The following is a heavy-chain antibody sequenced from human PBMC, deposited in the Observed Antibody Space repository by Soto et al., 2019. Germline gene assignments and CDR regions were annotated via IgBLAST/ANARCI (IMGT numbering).Heavy chain of an antibody. Sequence: QVQLVESGGGVVQPGRSLRLSCAASGFTFSSYGMHWVRQAPGKGLEWVAVISYDGSNKYYADSVKGRFTISRDNSKNTLYLQMNSLRAEDTAAYYCALNSGWSSNWGQGTLVTVSS. J-gene: IGHJ4*02. D-gene: IGHD6-19*01. CDR3: ALNSGWSSN. CDR1: GFTFSSYG. V-gene: IGHV3-30*03. CDR2: ISYDGSNK.